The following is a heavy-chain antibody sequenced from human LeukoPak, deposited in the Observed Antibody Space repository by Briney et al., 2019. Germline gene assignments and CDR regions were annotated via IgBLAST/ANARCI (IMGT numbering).Heavy chain of an antibody. V-gene: IGHV3-33*06. CDR1: GFTFSSYG. CDR3: AKPLGPYNWNYGFDY. D-gene: IGHD1-7*01. CDR2: IWYDGSNK. Sequence: PGGSLGLSCAASGFTFSSYGMHWVRQAPGKGLEWVAVIWYDGSNKYYADSVKGRFTISRDNSKNTLYLQMNSLRAEDTAVYYCAKPLGPYNWNYGFDYWGQGTLVTVSS. J-gene: IGHJ4*02.